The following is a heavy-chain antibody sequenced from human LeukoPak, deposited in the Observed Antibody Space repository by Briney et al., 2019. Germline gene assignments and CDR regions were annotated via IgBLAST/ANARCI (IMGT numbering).Heavy chain of an antibody. Sequence: GRSLRLSCAASRFTFNSYAMSWVRQAPGKGLEWVSVIGGSNGITFYVGSVKGRFTISRDNSKDTLYLQMNSLRAEDTAVYYCARNENSGWGYFDYWGQGTLVTVSS. CDR3: ARNENSGWGYFDY. D-gene: IGHD5-12*01. CDR1: RFTFNSYA. V-gene: IGHV3-23*01. CDR2: IGGSNGIT. J-gene: IGHJ4*02.